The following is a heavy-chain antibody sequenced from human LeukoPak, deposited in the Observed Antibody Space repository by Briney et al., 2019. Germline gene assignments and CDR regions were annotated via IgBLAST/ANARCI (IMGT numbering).Heavy chain of an antibody. CDR3: AHGAMYQLDY. D-gene: IGHD2-2*01. CDR2: FSGSGGSI. V-gene: IGHV3-23*01. J-gene: IGHJ4*02. CDR1: GFTFYSYA. Sequence: GGSLRLSCAASGFTFYSYAMNWVRQTPGKGLEWVSTFSGSGGSIYYADSVKGRFTISRDNSKNTLYLQMNSLRAEDTAVYYCAHGAMYQLDYWGQGTLVTVSS.